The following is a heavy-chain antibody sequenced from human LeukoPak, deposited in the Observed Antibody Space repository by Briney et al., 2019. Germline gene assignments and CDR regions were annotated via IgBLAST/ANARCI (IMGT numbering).Heavy chain of an antibody. CDR2: IGTAFDT. Sequence: GGSLRLSCAASGLVFSTHDMHWVRHTAGKGLEWVAGIGTAFDTYYADSVKGRFTISRENAKDSLYLQMNNLRAGDSAVYYCARGIPIIRGVITPLDLWGQGTLVSVSS. CDR3: ARGIPIIRGVITPLDL. CDR1: GLVFSTHD. V-gene: IGHV3-13*01. J-gene: IGHJ5*02. D-gene: IGHD3-10*01.